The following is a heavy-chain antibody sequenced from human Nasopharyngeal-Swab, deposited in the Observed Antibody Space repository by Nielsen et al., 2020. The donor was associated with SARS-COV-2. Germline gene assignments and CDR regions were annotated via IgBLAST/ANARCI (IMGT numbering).Heavy chain of an antibody. CDR3: AREWINNFDY. D-gene: IGHD5-12*01. V-gene: IGHV3-15*01. Sequence: GGSLRLSCAASGFTFSNAWMSWVRQAPGKGLEWVGRIKSKTDGGATDYAAPVKGRFTISRDDSKNTLYLQMNSLRAEDTAVYYCAREWINNFDYWGQGTLVTVSS. J-gene: IGHJ4*02. CDR1: GFTFSNAW. CDR2: IKSKTDGGAT.